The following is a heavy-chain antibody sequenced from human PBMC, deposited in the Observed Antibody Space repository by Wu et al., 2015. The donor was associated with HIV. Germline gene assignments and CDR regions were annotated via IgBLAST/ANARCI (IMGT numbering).Heavy chain of an antibody. CDR1: GYTFTSYG. J-gene: IGHJ3*02. CDR3: ARDTLIGTVDTATPRDAFDI. Sequence: QVQLVQSGAEVKKPGASVKVSCKASGYTFTSYGISWVRQAPGQGLEWMGWISAYNGNTNYAQKLQGRVTMTTDTSTSTAYMELRSLRSDDTAVYYCARDTLIGTVDTATPRDAFDIWGQGTMVTVSS. V-gene: IGHV1-18*01. CDR2: ISAYNGNT. D-gene: IGHD5-18*01.